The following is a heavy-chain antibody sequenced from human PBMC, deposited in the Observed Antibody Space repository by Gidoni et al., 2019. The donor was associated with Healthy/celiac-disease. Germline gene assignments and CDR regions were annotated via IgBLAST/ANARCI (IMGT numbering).Heavy chain of an antibody. Sequence: QVQLQQWGAGLLKPSETLSLTCAVHGGSFSGYYWSWIRQPPGKGLEWIGEINHSGSTNYNPSLKSRVTLSVDTSKNQFSLKLSSVTAADTAVYYCARGWGSGWFGYYFDYWGQGTLVTVSS. CDR1: GGSFSGYY. D-gene: IGHD6-19*01. CDR2: INHSGST. CDR3: ARGWGSGWFGYYFDY. V-gene: IGHV4-34*01. J-gene: IGHJ4*02.